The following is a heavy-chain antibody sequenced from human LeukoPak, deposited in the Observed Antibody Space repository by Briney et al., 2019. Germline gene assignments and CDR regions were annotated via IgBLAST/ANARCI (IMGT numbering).Heavy chain of an antibody. V-gene: IGHV1-2*02. CDR2: INPNSGGT. Sequence: GASVKVSCKASGYTFTCYYMHWVRQAPGQGLEWMGWINPNSGGTNYAQKFQGRVTMTRDTSISTAYMELSRLRSDDTAVYYCARGVYSSSWYDPRMNYYYMDVWGKGTTVTVSS. CDR1: GYTFTCYY. D-gene: IGHD6-13*01. J-gene: IGHJ6*03. CDR3: ARGVYSSSWYDPRMNYYYMDV.